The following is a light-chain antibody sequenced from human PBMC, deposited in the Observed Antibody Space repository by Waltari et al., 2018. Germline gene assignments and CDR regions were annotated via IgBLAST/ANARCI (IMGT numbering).Light chain of an antibody. J-gene: IGKJ1*01. CDR2: NTS. CDR3: QKYDFLPAT. Sequence: EIVLTQSPGTLSLSPGERATLSCRASQGVGKYFAWYQQRPGQAPRFLLYNTSSRATGIPDRFSGSGYETDFSLTISRLEPEDFAVYFCQKYDFLPATFGQGTTVESK. CDR1: QGVGKY. V-gene: IGKV3-20*01.